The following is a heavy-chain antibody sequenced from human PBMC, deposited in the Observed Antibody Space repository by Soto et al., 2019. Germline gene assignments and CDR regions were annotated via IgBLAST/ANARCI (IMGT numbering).Heavy chain of an antibody. V-gene: IGHV1-18*01. CDR3: ARDLGRFLVWLFPPYYYYFMDV. J-gene: IGHJ6*03. CDR1: GYTFTSYG. D-gene: IGHD3-3*01. Sequence: ASVKVSCKASGYTFTSYGISWVRQAPGQGLEWMGWISAYNGNTNYAQKLQGRVTMTTDTSTSTAYMELRSLRSDDTAVYYCARDLGRFLVWLFPPYYYYFMDVWGEGTTVTVSS. CDR2: ISAYNGNT.